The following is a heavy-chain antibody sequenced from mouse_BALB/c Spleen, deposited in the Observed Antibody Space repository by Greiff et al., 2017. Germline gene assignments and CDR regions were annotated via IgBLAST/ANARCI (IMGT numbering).Heavy chain of an antibody. V-gene: IGHV6-3*01. D-gene: IGHD2-4*01. CDR2: IRLKSDNYAT. J-gene: IGHJ3*01. CDR3: TAPFYYDYDAY. Sequence: EVMLVESGGGLVQPGGSMKLSCVASGFTFSSYWMSWVRQSPEKGLEWVAEIRLKSDNYATHYAESVKGKFTISRDDSKSRLYLQMNSLRAEDTGIYYCTAPFYYDYDAYWGQGTLVTVSA. CDR1: GFTFSSYW.